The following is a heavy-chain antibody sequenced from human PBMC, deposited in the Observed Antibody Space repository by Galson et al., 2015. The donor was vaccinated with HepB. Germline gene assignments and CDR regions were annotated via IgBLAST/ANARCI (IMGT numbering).Heavy chain of an antibody. Sequence: SLRLSCAASGFTFSSYAMHWVRQAPGKGLEWVAVISYDGSNKYYADSVKGRFTISRDNSKNTLYLQMNSLRAEDTAVYYCARTSGSYHSDFDYWGQGTLVTVSS. J-gene: IGHJ4*02. D-gene: IGHD3-10*01. CDR3: ARTSGSYHSDFDY. CDR1: GFTFSSYA. CDR2: ISYDGSNK. V-gene: IGHV3-30*04.